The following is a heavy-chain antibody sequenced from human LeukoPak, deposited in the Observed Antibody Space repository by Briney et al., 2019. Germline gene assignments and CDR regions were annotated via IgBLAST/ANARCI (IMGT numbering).Heavy chain of an antibody. CDR3: AKDRYVDTAIERPYYFDY. V-gene: IGHV1-69*05. J-gene: IGHJ4*02. CDR2: IIPIFGTA. D-gene: IGHD5-18*01. CDR1: GGTFSSYA. Sequence: SVKVSCKASGGTFSSYAISWVRQAPGQGLEWMGGIIPIFGTANYAQKFQGRVTITTDESTSTAYMELSSLRSEDTAVYYCAKDRYVDTAIERPYYFDYWGQGTLVTVSS.